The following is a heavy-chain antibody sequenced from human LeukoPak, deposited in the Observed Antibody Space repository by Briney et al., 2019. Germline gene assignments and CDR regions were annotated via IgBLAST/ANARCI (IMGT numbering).Heavy chain of an antibody. CDR1: GGSISSYY. D-gene: IGHD1-26*01. V-gene: IGHV4-59*08. J-gene: IGHJ4*02. Sequence: PSETLSLTCTVSGGSISSYYWSWIRQPPGKGLEWIGYIYYSGSTNYNPSLKSRVAISVDTSKNQFSLKLSSVTAADTAVYYCARQEGSKVIGYWGQGTLVTVSS. CDR3: ARQEGSKVIGY. CDR2: IYYSGST.